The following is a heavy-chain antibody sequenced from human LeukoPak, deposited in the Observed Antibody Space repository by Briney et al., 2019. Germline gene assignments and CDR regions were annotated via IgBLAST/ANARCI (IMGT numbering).Heavy chain of an antibody. CDR3: ARDRSQSVIYMGY. Sequence: GASVKVSCKASGYTFTSYGISWVRQAPGQGLEWMGWINTNTGNPTYAQGFTGRFVFSLDTSVSTAYLQISSLKAEDTAVYYCARDRSQSVIYMGYWGQGTLVTVSS. J-gene: IGHJ4*02. CDR1: GYTFTSYG. CDR2: INTNTGNP. D-gene: IGHD3-22*01. V-gene: IGHV7-4-1*02.